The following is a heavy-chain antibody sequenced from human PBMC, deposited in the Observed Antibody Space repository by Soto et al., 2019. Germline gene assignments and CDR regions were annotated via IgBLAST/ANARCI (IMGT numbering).Heavy chain of an antibody. Sequence: PSQTLSLTCTISGDSVSSNSAAWNWIRQSPSRGLEWLGRTYFRSKWYNDFAVSVKSRITVNPDTSKNQFSLQLKSVTPEDTAIYYCAREKWPQVDYYYGVDVWGQGTTVTVSS. D-gene: IGHD5-12*01. V-gene: IGHV6-1*01. CDR2: TYFRSKWYN. CDR1: GDSVSSNSAA. J-gene: IGHJ6*02. CDR3: AREKWPQVDYYYGVDV.